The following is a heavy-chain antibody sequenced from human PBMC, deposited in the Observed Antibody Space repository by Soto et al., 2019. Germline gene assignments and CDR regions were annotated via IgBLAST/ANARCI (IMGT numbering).Heavy chain of an antibody. J-gene: IGHJ3*02. CDR2: IYVSANT. CDR1: TGSMNSYY. CDR3: ARAPPTNAFDI. Sequence: QVQLQEWGPGLVKPSETLSLTCTVSTGSMNSYYWSWVRQPAGKGLEWIGRIYVSANTNYNPSLMSRVTMPIDTSKRRFSLRLTSVTAADTAVYFCARAPPTNAFDIWGPGTAVTVSS. V-gene: IGHV4-4*07. D-gene: IGHD2-2*01.